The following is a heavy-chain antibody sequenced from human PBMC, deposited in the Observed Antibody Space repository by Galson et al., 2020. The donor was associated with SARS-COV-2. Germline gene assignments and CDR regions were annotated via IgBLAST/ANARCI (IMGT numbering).Heavy chain of an antibody. V-gene: IGHV4-59*01. CDR2: IYYSGST. J-gene: IGHJ4*02. Sequence: SETLSLTCTVSGGSISSYYWSWIRQPPGKGLEWIGYIYYSGSTNYNPSLKSRVTISVDTSKNQFSLKLSSVTAADTAVYYCARVPGSGRGYFDYWGQGTLVTVSS. CDR1: GGSISSYY. D-gene: IGHD3-10*01. CDR3: ARVPGSGRGYFDY.